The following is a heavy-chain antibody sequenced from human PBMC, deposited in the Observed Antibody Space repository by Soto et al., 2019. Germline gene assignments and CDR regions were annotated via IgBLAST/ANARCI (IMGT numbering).Heavy chain of an antibody. CDR2: ISGSGGST. D-gene: IGHD3-10*01. J-gene: IGHJ4*02. CDR3: AKDRMVRGVIGPLGY. CDR1: GFTFSAYD. V-gene: IGHV3-23*01. Sequence: GGSLRLSCAASGFTFSAYDVHWVRQAPGKGLEWVSAISGSGGSTYYADSVKGRFTISRDNSKNTLYLQMNSLRAEDTAVYYCAKDRMVRGVIGPLGYWGQGTLVTVSS.